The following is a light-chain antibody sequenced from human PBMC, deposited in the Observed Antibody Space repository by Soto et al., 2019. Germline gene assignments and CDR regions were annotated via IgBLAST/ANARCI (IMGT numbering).Light chain of an antibody. J-gene: IGLJ1*01. CDR2: DVS. CDR1: SSDVGGYNY. V-gene: IGLV2-14*01. Sequence: QSALTQPASVSGSPGQSITISCTGTSSDVGGYNYVSWYQQHTGKAPKLMIYDVSNRPSGVSNRFSGSKSGNTASLTISGLQAEDEADYYCRSYTSSSTSFGTGTKVTVL. CDR3: RSYTSSSTS.